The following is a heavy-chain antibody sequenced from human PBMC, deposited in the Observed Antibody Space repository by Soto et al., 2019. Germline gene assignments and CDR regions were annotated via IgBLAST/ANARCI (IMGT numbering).Heavy chain of an antibody. CDR2: VSHDGKTE. CDR3: GREPYISGHYSGGCEV. V-gene: IGHV3-30*04. J-gene: IGHJ3*01. CDR1: GFTFSSYA. Sequence: QVQLVESGGGVVQPGRSLRLSCAASGFTFSSYAMHWVRQAPGGGLEWVAVVSHDGKTEYHAASVKGRFTIARDTSANILSLQMNSLRDEDTAVYYCGREPYISGHYSGGCEVCGQGTMVTVSS. D-gene: IGHD3-22*01.